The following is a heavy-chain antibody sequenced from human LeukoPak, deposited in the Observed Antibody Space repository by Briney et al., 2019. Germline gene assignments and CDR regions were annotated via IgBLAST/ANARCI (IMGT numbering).Heavy chain of an antibody. V-gene: IGHV3-33*01. Sequence: PGGSLRLSCAASGFTFSNYGTHWVRQAPGKGLERVAVIWYDGSNEDYVDSVKGRFTISRDNSKNTLYLQMNSLRAEDTAVYYCARDFTYGSGSSDYWGQGTLVTVSS. CDR3: ARDFTYGSGSSDY. CDR1: GFTFSNYG. CDR2: IWYDGSNE. D-gene: IGHD3-10*01. J-gene: IGHJ4*02.